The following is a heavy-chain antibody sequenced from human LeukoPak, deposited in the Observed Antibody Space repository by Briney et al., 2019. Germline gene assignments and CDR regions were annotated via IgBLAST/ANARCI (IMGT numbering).Heavy chain of an antibody. Sequence: KPSETLSLTCTISGGSFSSYYWSWIRQPPGRGLEWIGYIYDTGTTNYNPSLSSRVTISLDTSKNLFSLKLTSVTAADTAVYYCARGLTADSWGQGTLVTASS. V-gene: IGHV4-59*01. J-gene: IGHJ4*02. D-gene: IGHD5-18*01. CDR2: IYDTGTT. CDR1: GGSFSSYY. CDR3: ARGLTADS.